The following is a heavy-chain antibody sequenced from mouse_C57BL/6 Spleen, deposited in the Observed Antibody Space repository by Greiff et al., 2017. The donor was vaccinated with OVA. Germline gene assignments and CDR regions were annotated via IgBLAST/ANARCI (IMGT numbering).Heavy chain of an antibody. V-gene: IGHV5-9-1*02. CDR1: GFTFSSYA. Sequence: EVKVVESGEGLVKPGGSLKLSCAASGFTFSSYAMSWVRQTPEKRLEWVAYISSGGDYIYYADTVKGRFTISRDNARNTLYLQMSSLKSEDTAMYYCTREGELYYFDYWGQGTTLTVSS. J-gene: IGHJ2*01. CDR3: TREGELYYFDY. CDR2: ISSGGDYI. D-gene: IGHD4-1*01.